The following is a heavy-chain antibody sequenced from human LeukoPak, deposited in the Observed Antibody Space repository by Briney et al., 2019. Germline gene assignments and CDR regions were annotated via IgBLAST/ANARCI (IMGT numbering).Heavy chain of an antibody. Sequence: PGRSLRLSCAASGFTFSSYAMHWVRQAPGKGLEWVAVISYDGSNKYYADSVKGRFTISRDNSKNTLYLQMNSLRAEDTAVYHCARDLMGATVGPYYFDYWGQGTLVTVSS. V-gene: IGHV3-30-3*01. CDR2: ISYDGSNK. J-gene: IGHJ4*02. CDR3: ARDLMGATVGPYYFDY. D-gene: IGHD1-26*01. CDR1: GFTFSSYA.